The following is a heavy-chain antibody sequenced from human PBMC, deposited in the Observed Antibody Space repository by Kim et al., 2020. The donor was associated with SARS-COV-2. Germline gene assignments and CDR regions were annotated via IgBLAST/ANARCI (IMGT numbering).Heavy chain of an antibody. CDR1: GFTFSSYS. V-gene: IGHV3-21*01. Sequence: GGSLRLSCAASGFTFSSYSMNWVRQAPGKGLEWVSSISSSSSYIYYADSVKGRFTMSRENAKNSLYLQMNSLRAEDTAVYYCARVGITLIVGFDLWGRGTLVTVSS. D-gene: IGHD3-22*01. CDR2: ISSSSSYI. CDR3: ARVGITLIVGFDL. J-gene: IGHJ2*01.